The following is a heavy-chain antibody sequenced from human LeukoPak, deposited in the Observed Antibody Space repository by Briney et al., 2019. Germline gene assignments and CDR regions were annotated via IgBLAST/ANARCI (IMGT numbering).Heavy chain of an antibody. CDR2: IIPIFGTA. V-gene: IGHV1-69*05. Sequence: SVKVSCKASGGTFSSYAISWVRQAPGQGLEWMGGIIPIFGTANYAQKFQGRVTITTDESTSTAYMELSSLRSEDTAVYYCARGVKYDFWSGYYERYYFDYWGQGTLVTVSS. CDR3: ARGVKYDFWSGYYERYYFDY. J-gene: IGHJ4*02. CDR1: GGTFSSYA. D-gene: IGHD3-3*01.